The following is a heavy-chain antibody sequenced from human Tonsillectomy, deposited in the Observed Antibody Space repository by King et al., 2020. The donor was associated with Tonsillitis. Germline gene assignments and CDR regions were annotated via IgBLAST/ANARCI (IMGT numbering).Heavy chain of an antibody. D-gene: IGHD3/OR15-3a*01. Sequence: VQLVESGGGLVQPGGSLRLSCAASGFTVSSKYMSWVRQAPGKGLEWVAVSYSGGSTYYADSVKGRFTSSRDNSKNTLYLQMNSLRAEDTAVYYCARDSVWAGYYFDYWGQGTLVTVSS. CDR1: GFTVSSKY. CDR3: ARDSVWAGYYFDY. V-gene: IGHV3-66*01. J-gene: IGHJ4*02. CDR2: SYSGGST.